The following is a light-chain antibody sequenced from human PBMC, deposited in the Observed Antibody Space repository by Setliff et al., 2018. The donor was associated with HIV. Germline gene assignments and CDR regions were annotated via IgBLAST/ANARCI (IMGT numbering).Light chain of an antibody. CDR1: SSNIGSNT. CDR2: SNN. V-gene: IGLV1-44*01. Sequence: QSVLTQPPSASGTPGQRVTISCSGSSSNIGSNTVNWYQQLPGTAPKLLIYSNNQRPSGVPDRFSGSGSGTDFTLRISRVEAEDVGVYYCMQGLQPPLTFGGGTK. CDR3: MQGLQPPLT. J-gene: IGLJ2*01.